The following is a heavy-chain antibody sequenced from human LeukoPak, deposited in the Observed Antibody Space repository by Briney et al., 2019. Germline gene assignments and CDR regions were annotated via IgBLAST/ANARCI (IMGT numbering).Heavy chain of an antibody. CDR3: ARDLQCSGGSCFSDASGYFDY. V-gene: IGHV3-30-3*01. CDR2: ISFDGSKR. Sequence: PGGSLRLSCTASGFTFNSYAMHWVRRAPGKGLEGGAVISFDGSKRLYADAVKRRFIITRDKSKKTVSLQMNSLRPEDTAVYFCARDLQCSGGSCFSDASGYFDYWGQGALVTVSS. J-gene: IGHJ4*02. D-gene: IGHD2-15*01. CDR1: GFTFNSYA.